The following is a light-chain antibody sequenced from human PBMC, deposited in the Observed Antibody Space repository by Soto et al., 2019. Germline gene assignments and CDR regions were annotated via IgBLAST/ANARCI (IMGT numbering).Light chain of an antibody. V-gene: IGLV2-14*01. CDR3: TSYTSSSPWV. CDR1: SSDVGAYNY. Sequence: QSVLTQPASVSGSPGQSITISCTGTSSDVGAYNYVSWYQQHPGKAPKLMIHDVSNRPSGVSNRFSGSKSGNTASLTISGLQAEDEADYYCTSYTSSSPWVFGGGTKLTVL. J-gene: IGLJ3*02. CDR2: DVS.